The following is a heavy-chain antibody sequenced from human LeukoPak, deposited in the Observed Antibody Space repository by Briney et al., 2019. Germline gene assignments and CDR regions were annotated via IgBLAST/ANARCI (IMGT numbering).Heavy chain of an antibody. Sequence: AETLSLTCTVSGGSISSYYWSWIRQPPGKGLEWIGYIYYSGSTNYDPSLKSRVTISVDTSKNQFSLKLSSVTAADTAVYYCARGGATGGPNWFDPWGQGTLVTVSS. CDR1: GGSISSYY. V-gene: IGHV4-59*01. D-gene: IGHD7-27*01. CDR3: ARGGATGGPNWFDP. CDR2: IYYSGST. J-gene: IGHJ5*02.